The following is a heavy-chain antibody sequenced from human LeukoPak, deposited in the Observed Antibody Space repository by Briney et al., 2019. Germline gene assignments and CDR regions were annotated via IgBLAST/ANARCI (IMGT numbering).Heavy chain of an antibody. D-gene: IGHD2-8*01. Sequence: PSETLSLTCSVSGASINNYYWTWIRQPPGKGLEWIGYVYHTGASGYHPSLKSRVAMSLDTSKNQVSLNPRSVTAADTAVYFCTRVVNGGHFDYWGQGTLVTVSS. CDR1: GASINNYY. J-gene: IGHJ4*02. V-gene: IGHV4-59*01. CDR3: TRVVNGGHFDY. CDR2: VYHTGAS.